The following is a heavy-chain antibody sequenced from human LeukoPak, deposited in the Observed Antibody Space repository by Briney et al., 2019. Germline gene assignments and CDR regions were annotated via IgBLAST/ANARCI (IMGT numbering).Heavy chain of an antibody. CDR1: GGSFSGYY. V-gene: IGHV4-34*01. D-gene: IGHD5-12*01. J-gene: IGHJ4*02. CDR2: INHSGST. CDR3: ARGSSGYDFYYFDS. Sequence: KPSETLSLTCAVYGGSFSGYYWSWIRQPPGKGLEWIGEINHSGSTNYNPSLKSRVTISVDTSKNQFSLKLSSVTAADTAVYYCARGSSGYDFYYFDSWGQGILVTVSS.